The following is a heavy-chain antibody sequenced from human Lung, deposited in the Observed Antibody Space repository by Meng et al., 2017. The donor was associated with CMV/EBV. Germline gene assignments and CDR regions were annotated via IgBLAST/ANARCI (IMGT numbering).Heavy chain of an antibody. Sequence: GESXKISCAASGFTFSSYGMHWVRQAPGKGLEWVAFIRYDGSNKYYADSVKGRFTISRDNSKNALYLQMNSLRAEDTAVYYCAKDLGRDAYYDFWSGPPPPGFDYWGPG. CDR1: GFTFSSYG. CDR3: AKDLGRDAYYDFWSGPPPPGFDY. V-gene: IGHV3-30*02. CDR2: IRYDGSNK. J-gene: IGHJ4*02. D-gene: IGHD3-3*01.